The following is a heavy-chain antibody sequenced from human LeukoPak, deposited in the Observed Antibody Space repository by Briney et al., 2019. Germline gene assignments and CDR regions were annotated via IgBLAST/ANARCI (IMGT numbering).Heavy chain of an antibody. D-gene: IGHD5-24*01. CDR3: TSHTSTLKDGYKLY. CDR2: IRSKAYGGTT. CDR1: GFTFGDYA. J-gene: IGHJ4*02. Sequence: GGSLRLSCTASGFTFGDYAMSWFRQAPGKGLEWVGFIRSKAYGGTTEYAASVKGRFTISRDDSKSIAYLQMNSLKTEDTAVYYCTSHTSTLKDGYKLYWGQGTLVTVSS. V-gene: IGHV3-49*03.